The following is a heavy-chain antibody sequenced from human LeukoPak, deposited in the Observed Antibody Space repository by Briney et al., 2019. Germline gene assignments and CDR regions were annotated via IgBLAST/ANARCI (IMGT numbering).Heavy chain of an antibody. CDR2: ISGSGGST. Sequence: GGSLRLSCAASGFTFSSYAMSWVRQAPGKGLEWVSAISGSGGSTYYVGSVKGRFTISRDNAKNSLYLQMNSLRAEDTAVYYCARDWGYCSSTSCPTHIDYWGQGTLVTVSS. CDR3: ARDWGYCSSTSCPTHIDY. CDR1: GFTFSSYA. J-gene: IGHJ4*02. V-gene: IGHV3-23*01. D-gene: IGHD2-2*01.